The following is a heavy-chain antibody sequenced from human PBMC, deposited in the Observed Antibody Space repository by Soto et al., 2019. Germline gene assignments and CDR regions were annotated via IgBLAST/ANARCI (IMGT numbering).Heavy chain of an antibody. J-gene: IGHJ4*02. CDR2: ISAYNGNT. V-gene: IGHV1-18*01. CDR1: GYTSTSYG. Sequence: ASVKVSCKASGYTSTSYGISWVRQAPGQGLEWMGWISAYNGNTNYAQKLQGRVTMTTDTSTSIAYMELRSLRSDDTAVYYCARDRADYDILTESVDYWGQGTLVTVSS. CDR3: ARDRADYDILTESVDY. D-gene: IGHD3-9*01.